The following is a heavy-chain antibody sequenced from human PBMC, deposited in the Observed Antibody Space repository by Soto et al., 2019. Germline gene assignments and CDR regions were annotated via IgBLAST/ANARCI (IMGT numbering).Heavy chain of an antibody. V-gene: IGHV4-34*01. CDR3: ARGLVGATHYDAFDI. J-gene: IGHJ3*02. CDR1: GGSFSGYY. Sequence: SETLSLTCAVYGGSFSGYYWNWIRQPPGTGLEWIGKINHRGTTNYNPSLKSRVTISIDTSRNQLSLKLSSVTAADTAVYYCARGLVGATHYDAFDIWGQGTMVTVSS. D-gene: IGHD1-26*01. CDR2: INHRGTT.